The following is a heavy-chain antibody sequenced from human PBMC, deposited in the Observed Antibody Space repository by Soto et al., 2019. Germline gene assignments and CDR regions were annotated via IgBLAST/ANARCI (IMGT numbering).Heavy chain of an antibody. Sequence: QVQLVQSGAEVKTPGASVKVSCRASGYSFRTHGISWVRQAPGQGLEWMGWISTYDGKTNFPQKFQGRITMTTATATSTAYMELRRLRSDDTAVYFCARDLGFCNSSGCFRNWFDPWGQGTLVTVSS. CDR2: ISTYDGKT. J-gene: IGHJ5*02. D-gene: IGHD6-19*01. CDR3: ARDLGFCNSSGCFRNWFDP. V-gene: IGHV1-18*01. CDR1: GYSFRTHG.